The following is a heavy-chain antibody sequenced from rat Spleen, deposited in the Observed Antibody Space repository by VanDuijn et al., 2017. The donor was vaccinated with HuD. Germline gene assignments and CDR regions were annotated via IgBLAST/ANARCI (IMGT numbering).Heavy chain of an antibody. CDR1: GFTFSPFA. CDR3: VRRGYGYYFDY. CDR2: ITSGGSNT. Sequence: EVQLVESGGGLVQPGRSLKLSCAASGFTFSPFAMAWVRQAPKKGLEWVATITSGGSNTYYPDSVKGRFTISRDNAKSTLYLQMDSLRSEDTATYYCVRRGYGYYFDYWGQGVMVTVSS. V-gene: IGHV5-7*01. D-gene: IGHD1-11*01. J-gene: IGHJ2*01.